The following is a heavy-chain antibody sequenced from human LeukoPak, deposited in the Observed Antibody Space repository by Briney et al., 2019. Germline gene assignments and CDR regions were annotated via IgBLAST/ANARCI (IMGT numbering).Heavy chain of an antibody. D-gene: IGHD3/OR15-3a*01. CDR2: INSDGSST. Sequence: PGPSLRLSCTASGFTFSSYWMHWVRQAPGKGLVWGSRINSDGSSTTYADSVKGRFTISRDNAKSTLYLQVNSLRAEDTAVYYCAGRTGSYWGQGTLVTVSS. CDR1: GFTFSSYW. J-gene: IGHJ4*02. CDR3: AGRTGSY. V-gene: IGHV3-74*01.